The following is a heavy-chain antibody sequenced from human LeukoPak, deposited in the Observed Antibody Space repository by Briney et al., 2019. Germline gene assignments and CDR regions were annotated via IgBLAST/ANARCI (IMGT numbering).Heavy chain of an antibody. Sequence: SGTLSLTCAVSGGSISSNNWWTWVRQPPGRGLEWVGEIYHSGSTNYNPSLKSRVTISVDKSKNQFSLRLSSVTAADTAVYYCARAVGASEERKIWGQGILVTVSS. V-gene: IGHV4-4*02. J-gene: IGHJ4*02. CDR2: IYHSGST. D-gene: IGHD1-26*01. CDR3: ARAVGASEERKI. CDR1: GGSISSNNW.